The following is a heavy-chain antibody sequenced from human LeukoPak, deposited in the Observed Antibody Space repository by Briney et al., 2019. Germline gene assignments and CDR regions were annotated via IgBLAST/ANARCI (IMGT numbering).Heavy chain of an antibody. CDR1: GFTFSDYY. Sequence: GGSLRLSCAASGFTFSDYYMSWIRQAPGKGLEWVSYISSSGSTIYYADSVKGRFTISRDNDKNSLYLQMNSLRAEDTAVYYCARVGITMIVVVDYGMDVWGQGTTVTVSS. CDR2: ISSSGSTI. V-gene: IGHV3-11*01. CDR3: ARVGITMIVVVDYGMDV. J-gene: IGHJ6*02. D-gene: IGHD3-22*01.